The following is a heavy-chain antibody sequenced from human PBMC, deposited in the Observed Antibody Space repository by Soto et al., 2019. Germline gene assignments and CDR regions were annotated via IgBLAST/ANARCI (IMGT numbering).Heavy chain of an antibody. D-gene: IGHD3-10*01. CDR3: AKGYGSGSYRLPFGP. V-gene: IGHV3-23*01. Sequence: PGGSLRLSCAASGFTFSSYAMSWVRQAPGKGLEWVSIIGGGGGSTYYADSVRGRFTISRDNSKNALYLQLNGLRAEDTAIYYCAKGYGSGSYRLPFGPWGQGTLVTVSS. J-gene: IGHJ5*02. CDR2: IGGGGGST. CDR1: GFTFSSYA.